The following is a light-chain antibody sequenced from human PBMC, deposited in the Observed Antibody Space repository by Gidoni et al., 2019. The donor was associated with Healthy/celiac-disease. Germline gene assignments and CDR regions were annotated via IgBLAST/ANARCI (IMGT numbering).Light chain of an antibody. CDR3: QQYNNWPPLT. CDR1: QSVSSN. V-gene: IGKV3-15*01. CDR2: GAS. Sequence: DIVMTKSPATLSVSPGERATLSCRASQSVSSNLAWYQQKPGQASRLIIYGASTRATGIPARFSGSGSGTEFTLTISSLQSEDFAVYYCQQYNNWPPLTFGGGTKVEIK. J-gene: IGKJ4*01.